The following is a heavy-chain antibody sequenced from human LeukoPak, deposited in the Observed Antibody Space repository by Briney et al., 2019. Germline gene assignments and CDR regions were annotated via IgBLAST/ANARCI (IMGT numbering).Heavy chain of an antibody. CDR1: GFTFSSYG. CDR2: IWYDGSNK. V-gene: IGHV3-33*01. CDR3: AREDPPERGYSSGWYGY. J-gene: IGHJ4*02. D-gene: IGHD6-19*01. Sequence: PGRSLRLSCAPSGFTFSSYGMHWVRQAPGKGLEWVAVIWYDGSNKYYADSVKGRFTISRDNSKNTLYLQMNSLRAEDTAVYYCAREDPPERGYSSGWYGYWGQGTLVTVSS.